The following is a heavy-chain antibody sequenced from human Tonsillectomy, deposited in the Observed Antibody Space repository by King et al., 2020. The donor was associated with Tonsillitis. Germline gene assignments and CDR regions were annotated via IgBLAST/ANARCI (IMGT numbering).Heavy chain of an antibody. CDR3: ATSSASTIYYYNQYMDV. J-gene: IGHJ6*03. CDR2: VYPRGST. D-gene: IGHD6-6*01. Sequence: VQLQESGPGLVKPSQTLSLTCTVSGGSISSGSYYWSWIRQPAGKCLEWIGHVYPRGSTIYNPSLESRVTISLDTSKNQFSLKLNSVTAADTAVYYCATSSASTIYYYNQYMDVWGKGTTVTVSS. V-gene: IGHV4-61*02. CDR1: GGSISSGSYY.